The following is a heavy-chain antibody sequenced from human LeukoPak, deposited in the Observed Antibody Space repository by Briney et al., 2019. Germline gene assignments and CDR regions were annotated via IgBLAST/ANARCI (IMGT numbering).Heavy chain of an antibody. J-gene: IGHJ4*02. Sequence: PGGSLRLSCAASGFTFSSYTMNWVRQAPGKGLEWVSTISGNGGDTWYVNSVKGRFTISRDNSENTLHLLMSSLRAEDTAVYYCAKERNLEIAVAGTLFDYWGQGTLVTVSS. CDR3: AKERNLEIAVAGTLFDY. CDR2: ISGNGGDT. CDR1: GFTFSSYT. D-gene: IGHD6-19*01. V-gene: IGHV3-23*01.